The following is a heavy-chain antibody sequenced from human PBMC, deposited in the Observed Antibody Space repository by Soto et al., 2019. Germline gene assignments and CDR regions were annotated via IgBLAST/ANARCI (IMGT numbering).Heavy chain of an antibody. CDR1: GFTFSSYA. CDR2: ISGSGGST. CDR3: ANDPDHSSGWYWDDY. V-gene: IGHV3-23*01. J-gene: IGHJ4*02. D-gene: IGHD6-19*01. Sequence: GGSLRLSCAASGFTFSSYAMSWVRQAPGKGLEWVSAISGSGGSTYYADSVKGRFTISRDNSKNTLYLQMNSLRAEDTAVYYCANDPDHSSGWYWDDYWGQGTLVTVSS.